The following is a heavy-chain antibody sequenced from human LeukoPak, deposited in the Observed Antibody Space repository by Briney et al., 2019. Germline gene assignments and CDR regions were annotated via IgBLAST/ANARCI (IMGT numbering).Heavy chain of an antibody. CDR3: AKSGAEYSSSFDY. V-gene: IGHV3-9*01. Sequence: GGSLRLSCAASGFTFGDYAMHWVRQAPGKGLEWVSGISWNSGSIGYADSVKGRFTISRDNAKNSLYLQMNSLRAEDTALYCCAKSGAEYSSSFDYWGQGTLVTVSS. J-gene: IGHJ4*02. CDR1: GFTFGDYA. CDR2: ISWNSGSI. D-gene: IGHD6-6*01.